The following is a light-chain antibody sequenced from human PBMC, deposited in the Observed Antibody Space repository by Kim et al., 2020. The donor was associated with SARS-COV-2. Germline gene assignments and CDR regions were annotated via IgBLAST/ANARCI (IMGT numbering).Light chain of an antibody. Sequence: EIEMTQSPATLSVSPGERATLSCRASQSVSSNLAWYQQKPGQAPRLLIYGASTRATGIPARFSGSGSGTEFTLTISSLQSEDFAVYYCQQYNNWPHKFGQGTKVDIK. J-gene: IGKJ1*01. V-gene: IGKV3-15*01. CDR2: GAS. CDR3: QQYNNWPHK. CDR1: QSVSSN.